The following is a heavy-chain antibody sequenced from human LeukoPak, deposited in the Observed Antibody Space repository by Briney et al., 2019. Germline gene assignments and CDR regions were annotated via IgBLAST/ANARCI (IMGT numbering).Heavy chain of an antibody. V-gene: IGHV4-59*08. Sequence: SETVSLTCSVSGASIRDYYWTWIRQSPGKGLEWIGYLHYSGSTSYNPSLKSRVTTSVDVSKNQFSLKLTSVTAEDTAIYYCARGYWFDLWGQGTRVTVSS. CDR2: LHYSGST. CDR3: ARGYWFDL. CDR1: GASIRDYY. J-gene: IGHJ5*02.